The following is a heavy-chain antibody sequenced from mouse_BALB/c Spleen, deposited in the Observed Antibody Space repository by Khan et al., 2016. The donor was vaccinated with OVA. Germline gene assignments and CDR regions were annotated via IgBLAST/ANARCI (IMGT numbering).Heavy chain of an antibody. CDR1: GFTFSDYY. V-gene: IGHV5-4*02. J-gene: IGHJ3*01. CDR2: ISDGGISP. CDR3: ARAGYGGCAY. Sequence: EVELVEPGGGLVKPGGSLTLSCAASGFTFSDYYMYWVRLTPEKRLEWVATISDGGISPYYPDSVKGRFTLSSDNATNNLYLQMSSLKSEDTAMYYCARAGYGGCAYWGQGTLVTVPA. D-gene: IGHD1-1*02.